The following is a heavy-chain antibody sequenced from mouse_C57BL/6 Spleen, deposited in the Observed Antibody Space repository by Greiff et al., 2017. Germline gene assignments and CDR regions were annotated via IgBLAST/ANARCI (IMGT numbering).Heavy chain of an antibody. CDR2: ISYDGSN. J-gene: IGHJ1*03. CDR1: GYSITSGYY. V-gene: IGHV3-6*01. CDR3: ARGGPGTGYFDV. D-gene: IGHD4-1*01. Sequence: DVQLQESGPGLVKPSQSLSLTCSVTGYSITSGYYWNWIRQFPGNKLEWMGYISYDGSNNYNPSLKNRISITRDTSKNQFFLKLNSVTTEDTATYYCARGGPGTGYFDVWGTGTTVTVSS.